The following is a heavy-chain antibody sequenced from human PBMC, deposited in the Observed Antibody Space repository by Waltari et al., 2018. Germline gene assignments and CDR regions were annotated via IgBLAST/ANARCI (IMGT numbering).Heavy chain of an antibody. CDR1: CGSINSGTHS. V-gene: IGHV4-39*07. J-gene: IGHJ4*02. CDR2: IYSSGST. CDR3: ATDPSIPGSSDDF. D-gene: IGHD1-26*01. Sequence: QLRLQESGPGLVKPSETLSLTCTVSCGSINSGTHSWGWIRQPPGKGLEWIGNIYSSGSTYYNPSLLSRLTISLDTAKNQFSLKLTSVTVADTAVYYCATDPSIPGSSDDFWGQGALVTVSS.